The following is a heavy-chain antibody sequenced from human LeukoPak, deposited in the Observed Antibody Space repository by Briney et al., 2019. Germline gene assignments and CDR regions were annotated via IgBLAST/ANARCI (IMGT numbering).Heavy chain of an antibody. J-gene: IGHJ4*02. Sequence: ASVKVSCKASGGTFSSYAISWVRPAPGQGLKWMGGIIPIFGTANYAQKFQGRVTITADESTSTAYMELSSLRSEDTAVYYCARDDPFYGSGVIDYWGQGTLVTVSS. V-gene: IGHV1-69*01. CDR1: GGTFSSYA. CDR2: IIPIFGTA. CDR3: ARDDPFYGSGVIDY. D-gene: IGHD3-10*01.